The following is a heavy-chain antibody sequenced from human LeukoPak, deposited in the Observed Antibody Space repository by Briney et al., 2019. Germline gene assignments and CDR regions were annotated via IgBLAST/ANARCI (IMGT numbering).Heavy chain of an antibody. CDR3: ARSSTGGDYYYYYMDV. CDR2: IWYDGSNK. Sequence: GGSLRLSCAASGFTFNSYGIHWVRQAPGKGLEWVAFIWYDGSNKYYADFVKGRFTISRDDSKNTVYLQMNSLRADDTAVYYCARSSTGGDYYYYYMDVWGKGTTVTVSS. J-gene: IGHJ6*03. V-gene: IGHV3-33*01. D-gene: IGHD1-14*01. CDR1: GFTFNSYG.